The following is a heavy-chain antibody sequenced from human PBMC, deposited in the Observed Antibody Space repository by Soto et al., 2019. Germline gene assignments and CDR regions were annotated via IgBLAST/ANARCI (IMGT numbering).Heavy chain of an antibody. D-gene: IGHD3-22*01. V-gene: IGHV4-30-4*01. Sequence: SETLSLTCTVSGGSISSGDYYWSWIRQPPGKGLEWIGYIYYSGSTYYNPSLKSRVTISVDTSKNQFSLKLSSVTAADTAVYYCARVGDSSGYRVDAFDIWGKGTMVTVSS. J-gene: IGHJ3*02. CDR1: GGSISSGDYY. CDR2: IYYSGST. CDR3: ARVGDSSGYRVDAFDI.